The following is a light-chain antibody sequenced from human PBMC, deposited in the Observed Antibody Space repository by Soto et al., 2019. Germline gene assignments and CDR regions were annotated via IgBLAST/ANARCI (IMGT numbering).Light chain of an antibody. CDR3: QPYNNWPLT. Sequence: DIQMTQSPSTLSASAGDRVTITCRASQSISSWLAWYQQKPGKAPKLLIYAASSLQSGVPSRFSGSGSGTDFTLTINSLQSEHFAVYYCQPYNNWPLTFGGGTKVDIK. CDR2: AAS. V-gene: IGKV1-5*01. CDR1: QSISSW. J-gene: IGKJ4*01.